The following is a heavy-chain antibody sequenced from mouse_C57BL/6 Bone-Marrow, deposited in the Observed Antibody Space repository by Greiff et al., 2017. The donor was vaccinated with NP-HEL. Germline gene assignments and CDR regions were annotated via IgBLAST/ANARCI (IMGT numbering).Heavy chain of an antibody. CDR1: GFTFSDYY. CDR3: AREGGLRRRTYAMDY. J-gene: IGHJ4*01. Sequence: EVHLVESEGGLVQPGSSMKLSCTASGFTFSDYYMAWVRQVPEKGLEWVANINYDGSSTYYLDSLKIRFIISRDNAKNILYLQMSSLKSEDTATYYCAREGGLRRRTYAMDYGGRGTAVTVSS. CDR2: INYDGSST. D-gene: IGHD2-4*01. V-gene: IGHV5-16*01.